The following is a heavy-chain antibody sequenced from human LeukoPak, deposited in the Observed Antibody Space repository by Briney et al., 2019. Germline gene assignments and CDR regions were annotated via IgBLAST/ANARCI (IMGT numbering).Heavy chain of an antibody. V-gene: IGHV3-48*03. Sequence: GGSLRLSCAASGLTFRSYEMNWVRQAPGKGLQWVSYISSSGGTIYYAGSVKGRFTISRDNAKNSLYLQMNSLRAEDTAVYYCAREGLSGSHFDYWGQGTLVTVSS. J-gene: IGHJ4*02. CDR3: AREGLSGSHFDY. D-gene: IGHD1-26*01. CDR2: ISSSGGTI. CDR1: GLTFRSYE.